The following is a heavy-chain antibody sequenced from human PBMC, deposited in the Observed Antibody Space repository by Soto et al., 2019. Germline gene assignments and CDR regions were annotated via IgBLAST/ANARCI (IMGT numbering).Heavy chain of an antibody. CDR1: GGSISSSSYY. D-gene: IGHD1-26*01. CDR2: IYYSGST. V-gene: IGHV4-39*01. Sequence: PSETLSLTCTVSGGSISSSSYYWGWIRQPPGKGLEWIGSIYYSGSTYYNPSLKSRVTISVDTSKNQFSLKLSSVTAADTAVYYCASPLSGSYTDFDYWGQGTLVTVSS. CDR3: ASPLSGSYTDFDY. J-gene: IGHJ4*02.